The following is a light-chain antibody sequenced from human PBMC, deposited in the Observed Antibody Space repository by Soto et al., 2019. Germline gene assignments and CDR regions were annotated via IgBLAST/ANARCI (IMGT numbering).Light chain of an antibody. CDR3: QQYQSYWT. CDR2: KAS. J-gene: IGKJ1*01. V-gene: IGKV1-5*03. Sequence: DIQMTQSPSTLSASVGDRVTITCRASQSISNWLAWYQQKPGKAPKLLIDKASTLESGVPSRFSGSGSGTEFTLTISSRQPDDFATYYCQQYQSYWTFGQGTKVEIK. CDR1: QSISNW.